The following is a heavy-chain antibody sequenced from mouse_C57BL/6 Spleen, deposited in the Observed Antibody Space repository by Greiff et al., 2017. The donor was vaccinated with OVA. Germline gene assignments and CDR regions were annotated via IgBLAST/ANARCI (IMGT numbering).Heavy chain of an antibody. V-gene: IGHV5-6*01. D-gene: IGHD2-3*01. CDR2: ISSGGSYT. J-gene: IGHJ3*01. Sequence: EVKLMESGGDLVKPGGSLKLSCAASGFTFSSYGMSWVRQTPDKRLEWVATISSGGSYTYYPDSVKGRFTISRDNAKNTLYLQMSSLKSEDTAMYYCARGDGPAWFAYWGQGTLVTVSA. CDR1: GFTFSSYG. CDR3: ARGDGPAWFAY.